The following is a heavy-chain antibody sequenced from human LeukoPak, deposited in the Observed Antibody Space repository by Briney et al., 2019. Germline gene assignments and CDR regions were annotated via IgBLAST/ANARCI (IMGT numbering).Heavy chain of an antibody. CDR2: IYYSGST. CDR1: GGSISSYY. J-gene: IGHJ5*02. CDR3: ARHGFRGDGYNWAANWFDP. V-gene: IGHV4-59*08. D-gene: IGHD5-24*01. Sequence: SETLSLTCTVSGGSISSYYWSWIRQPPGKGLEWIGYIYYSGSTNYNPSLKSRVTISVDTSKNQFSLKLSSVTAADTAGYYCARHGFRGDGYNWAANWFDPWGQGTLVTVSS.